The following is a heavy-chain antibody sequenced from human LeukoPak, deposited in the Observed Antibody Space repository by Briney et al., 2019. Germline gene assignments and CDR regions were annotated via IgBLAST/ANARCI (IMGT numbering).Heavy chain of an antibody. CDR2: TYYRSKWYN. CDR1: GDSVSSNSAA. J-gene: IGHJ5*02. D-gene: IGHD3-10*01. V-gene: IGHV6-1*01. Sequence: SQTLSLTCAISGDSVSSNSAAWNWIRQSPSRGLEWLGRTYYRSKWYNDYAVSVKSRITINPDTSKNQFSLQLSSVTPEDTAVYYCARDGPPMDLNWFDPWGQGTLVTVSS. CDR3: ARDGPPMDLNWFDP.